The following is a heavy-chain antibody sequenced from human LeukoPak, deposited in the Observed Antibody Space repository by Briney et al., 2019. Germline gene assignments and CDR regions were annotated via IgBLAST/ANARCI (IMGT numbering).Heavy chain of an antibody. J-gene: IGHJ3*02. CDR1: GFTFSSYW. CDR2: IDNDGSTT. V-gene: IGHV3-74*01. CDR3: ARDRDGFDI. Sequence: GGSLRLSCAASGFTFSSYWIHWVRQAPGKGLVWVSGIDNDGSTTRYADSVKGRFTLSRDNAKNTVYLQMNSLTAEDTTVYYCARDRDGFDIWGQGTMVTVS.